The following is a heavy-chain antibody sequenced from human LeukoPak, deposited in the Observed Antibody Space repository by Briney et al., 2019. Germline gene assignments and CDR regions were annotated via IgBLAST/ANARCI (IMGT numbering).Heavy chain of an antibody. CDR2: IRYDGSNK. CDR1: GFTFSSYG. V-gene: IGHV3-30*02. D-gene: IGHD3-10*01. CDR3: ARDPETYGSGIERWYYYYMDV. J-gene: IGHJ6*03. Sequence: QAGGSLRLSCAASGFTFSSYGMHWVRQAPGKGLEWVAFIRYDGSNKYYADSVKGRFTISRDNSKNTLYLQMNSLRAEDTAVYYCARDPETYGSGIERWYYYYMDVWGKGTTVTVSS.